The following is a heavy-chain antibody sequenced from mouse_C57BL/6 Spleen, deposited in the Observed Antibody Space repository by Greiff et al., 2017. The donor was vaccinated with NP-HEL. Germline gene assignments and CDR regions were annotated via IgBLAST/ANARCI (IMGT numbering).Heavy chain of an antibody. D-gene: IGHD1-1*01. Sequence: EVQLQQSGAELVRPGASVKFSCTASGFNINDYYMHWVKQRPEKGLEWIGRIDPEDGDTEYAPKFQGKATMTADTSSNTAYLQLSSLTSQDSAVYYGSDYGSSPFAYWGQGTLVTVSA. CDR1: GFNINDYY. V-gene: IGHV14-1*01. CDR3: SDYGSSPFAY. CDR2: IDPEDGDT. J-gene: IGHJ3*01.